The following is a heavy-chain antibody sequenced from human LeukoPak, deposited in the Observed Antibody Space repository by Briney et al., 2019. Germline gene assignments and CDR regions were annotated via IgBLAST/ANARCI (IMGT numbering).Heavy chain of an antibody. CDR2: ISSSSSTI. V-gene: IGHV3-48*01. CDR3: ARGSSGWRGAFDI. J-gene: IGHJ3*02. CDR1: GFTFSSYS. Sequence: GGSLRLSCAASGFTFSSYSMDWVRQAPGKGLEWVSYISSSSSTIYYADSVKGRFTISRDNAKNSLYLQMNSLRAEDTAVYYCARGSSGWRGAFDIWGPGTMVTVSS. D-gene: IGHD6-19*01.